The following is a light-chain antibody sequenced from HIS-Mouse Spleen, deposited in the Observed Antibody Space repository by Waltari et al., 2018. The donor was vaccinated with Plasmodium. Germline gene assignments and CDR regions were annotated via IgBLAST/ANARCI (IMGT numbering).Light chain of an antibody. Sequence: AIQITQSPSSLSASVGDRVPIPCRASQGSRNDLGWYQQKPGKAPKLLISAASSLQSGVPSRFSGSGSGTDFTLTISSLQPEDFATYYCLQDYNYPYTFGQGTKLEIK. CDR2: AAS. CDR3: LQDYNYPYT. CDR1: QGSRND. V-gene: IGKV1-6*01. J-gene: IGKJ2*01.